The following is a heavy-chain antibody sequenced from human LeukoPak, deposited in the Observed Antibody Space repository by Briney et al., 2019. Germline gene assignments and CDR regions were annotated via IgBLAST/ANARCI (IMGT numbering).Heavy chain of an antibody. Sequence: SETLSLTCAVYGGSFSGYYWSWIRQPPGKGLEWIGYIYYSGSTNYNPSLKSRVTISVDTSKNQFSLKLSSVTAADTAVYYCASSLYGDYQFDYWGQGTLVTVSS. CDR1: GGSFSGYY. J-gene: IGHJ4*02. V-gene: IGHV4-59*01. CDR2: IYYSGST. D-gene: IGHD4-17*01. CDR3: ASSLYGDYQFDY.